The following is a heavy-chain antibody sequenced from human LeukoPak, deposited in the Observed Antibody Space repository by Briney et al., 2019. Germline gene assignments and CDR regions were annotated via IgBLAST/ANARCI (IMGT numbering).Heavy chain of an antibody. Sequence: GGSLRLSCAASEFSVSSNYMSWVRQAPGKGLEWVSVIYSGGSTYYADSVKGRFTISRDNSRNTLYLQMNSLRAEDTAVYYCARQTGSGLFILPGGQGTLVTVSS. CDR3: ARQTGSGLFILP. CDR2: IYSGGST. CDR1: EFSVSSNY. J-gene: IGHJ4*02. V-gene: IGHV3-66*04. D-gene: IGHD3/OR15-3a*01.